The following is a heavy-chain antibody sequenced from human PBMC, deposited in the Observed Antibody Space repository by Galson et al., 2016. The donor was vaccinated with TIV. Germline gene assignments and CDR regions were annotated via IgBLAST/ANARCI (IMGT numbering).Heavy chain of an antibody. CDR3: TRDGRGNWKYVDYFDY. D-gene: IGHD1-7*01. CDR1: GFTFSSYT. V-gene: IGHV3-30-3*01. CDR2: ISHDGNNK. Sequence: SLRLSCAASGFTFSSYTFHWVRQTPGKGLEWVAIISHDGNNKDVADSVQGLFTISRDSSKNTVYLQMNNLRPEDTALYFCTRDGRGNWKYVDYFDYWGQGTLVTVSS. J-gene: IGHJ4*02.